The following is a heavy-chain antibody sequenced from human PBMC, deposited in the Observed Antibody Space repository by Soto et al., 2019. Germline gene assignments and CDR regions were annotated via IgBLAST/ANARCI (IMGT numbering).Heavy chain of an antibody. Sequence: QVQLVESGGGVVQPGRSLRLSCAASGFTFSSYGMHWVRQTPGRGLEWVAVISYDGSNTYYTDSVKGRFTISRDNSKNTLYLQMNSLRPEDTAIYYCAKLRGSSWTQYAFDIWGHGTMVTVSS. CDR2: ISYDGSNT. CDR3: AKLRGSSWTQYAFDI. V-gene: IGHV3-30*18. D-gene: IGHD6-13*01. CDR1: GFTFSSYG. J-gene: IGHJ3*02.